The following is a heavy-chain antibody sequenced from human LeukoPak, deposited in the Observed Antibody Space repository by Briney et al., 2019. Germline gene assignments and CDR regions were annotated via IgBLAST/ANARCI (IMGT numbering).Heavy chain of an antibody. CDR3: ARDSGYSYGYRGTFNWFDP. CDR2: INHSGST. D-gene: IGHD5-18*01. V-gene: IGHV4-34*01. Sequence: SETLSLTCAVYGGSFSGYYWSWIRQPPGKALEWIGEINHSGSTNYNPSLKSRVTISVDTSKNQFSLKLSSVTAADTAVYYCARDSGYSYGYRGTFNWFDPWGQGTLVTVSS. CDR1: GGSFSGYY. J-gene: IGHJ5*02.